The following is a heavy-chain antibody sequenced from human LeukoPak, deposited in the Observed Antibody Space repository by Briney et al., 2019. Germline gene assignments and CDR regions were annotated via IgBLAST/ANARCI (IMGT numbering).Heavy chain of an antibody. Sequence: GGCLRLSSAPPVFTLSIYCMHCVPAALQKRGLCVSHINSDGSSRTYADSVKGRFTMSRDNAKNTEYLQMNSLRAEDTAVYYCVRERLAGPAGWFDPWGQGTLVTVSS. J-gene: IGHJ5*02. V-gene: IGHV3-74*03. CDR3: VRERLAGPAGWFDP. CDR1: VFTLSIYC. CDR2: INSDGSSR. D-gene: IGHD6-19*01.